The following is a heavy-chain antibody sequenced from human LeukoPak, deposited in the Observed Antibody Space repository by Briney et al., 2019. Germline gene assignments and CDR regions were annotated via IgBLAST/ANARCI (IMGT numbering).Heavy chain of an antibody. Sequence: GGSLRLSCAASGFTFGSYGMSWVRQAPGKGLEWVSFITPNADRASYADSVKGRFTISRDNPRNTLYMQMNSLRDEDTAVYYCAIMHGYYDGSGYWVQWGHGTLVTVSS. CDR3: AIMHGYYDGSGYWVQ. D-gene: IGHD3-22*01. J-gene: IGHJ4*03. CDR2: ITPNADRA. CDR1: GFTFGSYG. V-gene: IGHV3-23*01.